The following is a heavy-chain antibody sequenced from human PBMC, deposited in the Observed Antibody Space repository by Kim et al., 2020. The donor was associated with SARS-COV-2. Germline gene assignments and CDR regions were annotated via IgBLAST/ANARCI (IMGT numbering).Heavy chain of an antibody. V-gene: IGHV4-34*01. CDR2: INHSGST. CDR3: AWGYTSGWYVDC. J-gene: IGHJ4*02. Sequence: SETLSLTCAVYGGSFSGYYWCWIRQPPGKGLEWIGEINHSGSTNYNPSLKSRATISVDTSKNQFSLKLSYVTAADTAVYYCAWGYTSGWYVDCWGQGSLVTVSS. D-gene: IGHD6-19*01. CDR1: GGSFSGYY.